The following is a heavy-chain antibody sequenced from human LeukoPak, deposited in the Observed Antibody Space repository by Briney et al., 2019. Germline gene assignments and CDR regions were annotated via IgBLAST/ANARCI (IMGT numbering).Heavy chain of an antibody. CDR3: AKDGYDSSGPYLFDI. Sequence: GGSLRLSCAASGFTFSNSDMHWVRQAPGKGLEWVAGISFDGSNKYYADSVKGRFTISRDNSKNTLYLQINSLRAEDTAVYYCAKDGYDSSGPYLFDIWGQGTMVTVSS. CDR1: GFTFSNSD. D-gene: IGHD3-22*01. CDR2: ISFDGSNK. J-gene: IGHJ3*02. V-gene: IGHV3-30*18.